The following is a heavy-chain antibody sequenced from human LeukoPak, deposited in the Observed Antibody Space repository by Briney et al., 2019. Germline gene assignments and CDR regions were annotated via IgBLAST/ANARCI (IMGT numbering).Heavy chain of an antibody. Sequence: GASVKVSCKASGYTFTSYYMHWVRQAPGQGLEWMGIINPSGGSTSYAQEFQGRVTITRDTSASTAYMELSSLRSEDMAVYYCARDLAVAGTNWFDPWGQGTLVTVSS. CDR3: ARDLAVAGTNWFDP. CDR2: INPSGGST. CDR1: GYTFTSYY. J-gene: IGHJ5*02. V-gene: IGHV1-46*01. D-gene: IGHD6-19*01.